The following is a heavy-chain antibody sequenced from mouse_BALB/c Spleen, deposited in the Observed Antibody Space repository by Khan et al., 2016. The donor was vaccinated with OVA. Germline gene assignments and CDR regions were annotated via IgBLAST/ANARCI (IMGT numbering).Heavy chain of an antibody. J-gene: IGHJ3*01. Sequence: DVHLVESGGGLVKPGGSLKLSCAASGFTFSNYAMSWVRQTPEKRLEWVASISSGGSTYYPDSVKGRFTISRDNDRNILYLQMSSLMSEDTAMYYCARDYWFTYGGQGTLVTVSA. CDR1: GFTFSNYA. CDR3: ARDYWFTY. CDR2: ISSGGST. V-gene: IGHV5-6-5*01.